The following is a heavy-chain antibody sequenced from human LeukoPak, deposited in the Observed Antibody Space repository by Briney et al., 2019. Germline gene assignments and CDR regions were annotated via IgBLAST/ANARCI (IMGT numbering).Heavy chain of an antibody. J-gene: IGHJ4*02. V-gene: IGHV3-23*01. CDR2: ISSSGDST. Sequence: PGGSLRLSCAASGFTFSIYAMSWVRQAPGKGLEWVSSISSSGDSTYYKDSVKGRLTISRDNTKKTLYLKMNRLRAEDTAIYYCTKDRPNYYESNGHYYRRDGDYWGQGTLVTVSS. D-gene: IGHD3-22*01. CDR1: GFTFSIYA. CDR3: TKDRPNYYESNGHYYRRDGDY.